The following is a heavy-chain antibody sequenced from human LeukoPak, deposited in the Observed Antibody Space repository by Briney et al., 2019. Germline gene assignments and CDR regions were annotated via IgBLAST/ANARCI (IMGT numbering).Heavy chain of an antibody. CDR2: ISAYNGNT. D-gene: IGHD6-13*01. CDR1: GYTFTSYG. Sequence: ASVKVSCKASGYTFTSYGISWVRQAPGQGLEWMGWISAYNGNTNYAQKLQGRVTMTTDTSTSTAYMELRSLRSDDTAVYYCARARIAAAGTDNWFDPWGQGTLVTVSS. J-gene: IGHJ5*02. V-gene: IGHV1-18*01. CDR3: ARARIAAAGTDNWFDP.